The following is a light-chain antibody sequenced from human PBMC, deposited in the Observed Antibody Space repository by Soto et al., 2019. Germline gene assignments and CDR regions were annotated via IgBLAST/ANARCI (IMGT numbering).Light chain of an antibody. CDR3: SSYTTSSPVV. CDR1: ISDVGTYNF. J-gene: IGLJ2*01. Sequence: QSALTQPASVSGSPGQSITISCTGTISDVGTYNFVSWYQQHPDKAPRLLIYDVSNRPSGVSDRFSGSKSGNTASLTISGLQAEDEADYYCSSYTTSSPVVLGGGTKLTVL. CDR2: DVS. V-gene: IGLV2-14*01.